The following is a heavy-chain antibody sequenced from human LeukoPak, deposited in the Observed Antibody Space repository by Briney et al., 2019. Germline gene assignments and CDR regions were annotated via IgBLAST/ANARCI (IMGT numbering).Heavy chain of an antibody. CDR3: ARHASGVFDY. V-gene: IGHV4-39*01. D-gene: IGHD3-3*01. CDR1: GVPISGGRYY. J-gene: IGHJ4*02. CDR2: VYYNGDT. Sequence: SETLSPTCTVSGVPISGGRYYWGWIRQSPGKGLEWIGSVYYNGDTLDNPSLKSRVILFVDMSKNQFSVELTSVTAAETAVYYCARHASGVFDYWGLGTLVTVSS.